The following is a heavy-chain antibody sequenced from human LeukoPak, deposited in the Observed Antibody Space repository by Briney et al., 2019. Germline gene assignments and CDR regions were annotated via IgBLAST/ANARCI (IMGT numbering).Heavy chain of an antibody. CDR3: ARESARCYHPDY. Sequence: GGSLRLSCTASGFTFSSHGMLWVRQAPGKGLEGVTFIWSDGNNKYYADSVKGRFTISRDKSKNTLHLQMNSLRVDDTAVYYCARESARCYHPDYWGQGTLVTVSS. CDR2: IWSDGNNK. CDR1: GFTFSSHG. D-gene: IGHD3-16*02. V-gene: IGHV3-30*02. J-gene: IGHJ4*02.